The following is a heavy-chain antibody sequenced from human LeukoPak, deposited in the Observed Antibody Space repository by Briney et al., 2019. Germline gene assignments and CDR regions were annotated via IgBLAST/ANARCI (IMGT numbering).Heavy chain of an antibody. CDR2: INPSGGST. CDR1: GYTFTSYY. D-gene: IGHD2-21*02. Sequence: GESLKISCKGSGYTFTSYYMHWVRQAPGQGLEWMGIINPSGGSTSYAQKFQGRVTMTRDTSTSTVYMELSSLRSEDTAVYYCARGPSRVTAPNFDYWGQGTLVTVSS. CDR3: ARGPSRVTAPNFDY. V-gene: IGHV1-46*01. J-gene: IGHJ4*02.